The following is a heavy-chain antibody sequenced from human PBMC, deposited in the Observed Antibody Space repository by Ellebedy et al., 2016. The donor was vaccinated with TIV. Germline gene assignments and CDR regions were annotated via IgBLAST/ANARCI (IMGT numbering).Heavy chain of an antibody. J-gene: IGHJ5*02. V-gene: IGHV3-11*05. CDR3: AREARADGPATNNWFDP. CDR2: ISSSSSYT. CDR1: GFTFSDYY. D-gene: IGHD5-24*01. Sequence: GESLKISCAASGFTFSDYYMSWIRQAPGKGLEWVSYISSSSSYTNYADSVKGRFTISRDNAKNSLYLQMNSLRAEDTAVYYCAREARADGPATNNWFDPWGQGTLVTVSS.